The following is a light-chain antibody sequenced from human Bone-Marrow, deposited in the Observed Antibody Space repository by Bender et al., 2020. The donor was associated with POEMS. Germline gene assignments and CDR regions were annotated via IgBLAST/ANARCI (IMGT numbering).Light chain of an antibody. Sequence: QSALTQPPSASGSPGQSVTISCSGSSSNIGTNPVNWYQQLPGTAPKLLIYSDNRRPSGVPDRFSGSKSGTSASLAISRLQSEDEADYYCAAWDDSLNGWVFGGGTKLTVL. J-gene: IGLJ3*02. CDR3: AAWDDSLNGWV. CDR1: SSNIGTNP. CDR2: SDN. V-gene: IGLV1-44*01.